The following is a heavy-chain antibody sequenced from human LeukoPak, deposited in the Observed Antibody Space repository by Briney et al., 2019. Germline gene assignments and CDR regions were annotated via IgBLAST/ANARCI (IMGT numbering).Heavy chain of an antibody. CDR1: GGAISSDY. CDR2: IYYSGST. V-gene: IGHV4-59*01. J-gene: IGHJ6*03. CDR3: ASSSGWYYYYYYMDV. Sequence: SQTLSLTCTVSGGAISSDYSGWVRQPPGQGLGWIGYIYYSGSTNYNPSLKSRVTISVDTTKNQCSLKLSSVTAADTAVYYCASSSGWYYYYYYMDVWGKGTTVTVSS. D-gene: IGHD6-19*01.